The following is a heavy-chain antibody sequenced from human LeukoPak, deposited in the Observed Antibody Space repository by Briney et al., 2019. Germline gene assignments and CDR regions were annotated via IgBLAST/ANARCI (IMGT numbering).Heavy chain of an antibody. CDR1: GFTVSSNY. CDR2: IYSAGST. D-gene: IGHD6-19*01. V-gene: IGHV3-53*05. Sequence: GGSLRLSCAASGFTVSSNYMSWVRQAPGKGLEWVSVIYSAGSTYYADSVKGRFTISRDNSKNTLYLQMNSLRAEDTAVYYCAKERAVAELPFDYWGQGTLVTVSP. CDR3: AKERAVAELPFDY. J-gene: IGHJ4*02.